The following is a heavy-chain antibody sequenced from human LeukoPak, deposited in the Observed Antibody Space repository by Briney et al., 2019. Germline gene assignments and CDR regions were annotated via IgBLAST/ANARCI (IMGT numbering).Heavy chain of an antibody. Sequence: SETLSLTCTVSGGSISSYYWSWIRQPPGKGLEWIGYIYYSGSTNYNPSLKSRVTISVDTSKNQFSLKLSSVTAADTAVYYCASSVEMASIDFWGQGTLVTVSS. CDR2: IYYSGST. V-gene: IGHV4-59*01. D-gene: IGHD5-24*01. CDR3: ASSVEMASIDF. J-gene: IGHJ4*02. CDR1: GGSISSYY.